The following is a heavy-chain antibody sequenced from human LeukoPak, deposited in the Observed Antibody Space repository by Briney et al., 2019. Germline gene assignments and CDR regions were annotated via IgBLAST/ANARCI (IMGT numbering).Heavy chain of an antibody. J-gene: IGHJ6*02. CDR1: GGSISRYY. Sequence: SETLSLTCTVSGGSISRYYWSWIRQSAGKGLEWIGRIYTSGITNYNPSLKCRVTMSIDTSKNQFSLKLSSVTAADTALYYCAREASPYTYFSSGMDVWGQGTTVTVSS. V-gene: IGHV4-4*07. D-gene: IGHD2/OR15-2a*01. CDR2: IYTSGIT. CDR3: AREASPYTYFSSGMDV.